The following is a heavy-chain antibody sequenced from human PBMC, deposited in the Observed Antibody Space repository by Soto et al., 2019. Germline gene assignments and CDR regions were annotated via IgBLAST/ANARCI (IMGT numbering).Heavy chain of an antibody. D-gene: IGHD6-13*01. CDR3: AWRSSFTPFDY. V-gene: IGHV4-38-2*01. Sequence: SSDTLSLTCAVSGYSISSGYYWGWIRQPPGKGLEWIGSIYHSGSTYYNPSLKSRVTISVDTSKNQFSLKLSSVTAADTAVYYCAWRSSFTPFDYWGQGTLVTVSS. CDR2: IYHSGST. CDR1: GYSISSGYY. J-gene: IGHJ4*02.